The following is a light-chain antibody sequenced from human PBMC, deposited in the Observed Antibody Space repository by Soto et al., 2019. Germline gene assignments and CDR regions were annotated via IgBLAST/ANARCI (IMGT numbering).Light chain of an antibody. J-gene: IGKJ4*01. CDR3: QAHGSSLART. V-gene: IGKV3-20*01. CDR2: GAS. CDR1: QRITSTF. Sequence: EIVLTQSPDTLSLSPGERATLSCRASQRITSTFLAWYQQKPGQAPRLLIYGASSRATGIPDRFTGSGSGTDFTLTISRLEPEDYAGYYCQAHGSSLARTFGGGTKVEI.